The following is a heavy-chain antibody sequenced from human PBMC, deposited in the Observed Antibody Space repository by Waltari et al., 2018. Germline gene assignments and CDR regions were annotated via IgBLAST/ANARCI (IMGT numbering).Heavy chain of an antibody. D-gene: IGHD3-10*01. CDR1: GFTFSSFS. Sequence: EVQMVESGGGLVQPGGSLSLSCAASGFTFSSFSMHWVRQAPGKGLEYVSAFSRDGVTTYYANSVKGRFTISRDNSKNTLYLQMGRLRSDDTAVYYCAREVRGAFDIWGQGTMVTVSS. CDR3: AREVRGAFDI. CDR2: FSRDGVTT. V-gene: IGHV3-64*01. J-gene: IGHJ3*02.